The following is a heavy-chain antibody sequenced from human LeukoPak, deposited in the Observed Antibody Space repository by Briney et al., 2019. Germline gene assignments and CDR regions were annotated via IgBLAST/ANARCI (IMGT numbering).Heavy chain of an antibody. CDR1: GFAFSSYA. J-gene: IGHJ4*02. D-gene: IGHD6-13*01. CDR2: IWSDGNNK. Sequence: GGSLRLSCAASGFAFSSYAMHWVRQAPGKGLEWVAIIWSDGNNKYYADSVEGRFTISRDTSKNTLFLQMNSLRAEDTAVYYCARGQPGVAAAGNLDYWGQGTLVTVSS. V-gene: IGHV3-33*01. CDR3: ARGQPGVAAAGNLDY.